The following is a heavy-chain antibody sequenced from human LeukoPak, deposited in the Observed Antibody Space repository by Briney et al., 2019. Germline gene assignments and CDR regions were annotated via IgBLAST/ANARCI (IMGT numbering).Heavy chain of an antibody. CDR3: ARDRWITFGGVIVTGYYFDY. D-gene: IGHD3-16*02. CDR1: GYTFTSYG. CDR2: ISAYNGNT. V-gene: IGHV1-18*01. Sequence: ASVKVSCKASGYTFTSYGISWVRQAPGQGLEWMGWISAYNGNTNYAQKLQGRVTMTTDTSMSTAYMELRSPRSDDTAVYYCARDRWITFGGVIVTGYYFDYWGQGTLVTVSS. J-gene: IGHJ4*02.